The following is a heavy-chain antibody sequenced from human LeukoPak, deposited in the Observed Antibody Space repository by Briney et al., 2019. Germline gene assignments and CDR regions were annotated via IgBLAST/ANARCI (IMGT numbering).Heavy chain of an antibody. CDR2: VYTSGIT. J-gene: IGHJ4*02. CDR1: GASLSDYY. CDR3: ARGGSSWQSFDY. Sequence: KASETLSLTCSVSGASLSDYYWSWIRQPAGKGPEWIGRVYTSGITNYNPSLKSRVTMSVDTSKNQFSLRLSSVTAADTAVYYCARGGSSWQSFDYWGQGTLVTVSS. D-gene: IGHD6-13*01. V-gene: IGHV4-4*07.